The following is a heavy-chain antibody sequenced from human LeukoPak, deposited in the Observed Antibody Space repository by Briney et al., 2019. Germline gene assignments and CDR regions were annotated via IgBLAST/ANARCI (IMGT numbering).Heavy chain of an antibody. CDR3: TTGNYGAFEF. CDR1: GFTLSNDW. V-gene: IGHV3-15*07. D-gene: IGHD1-7*01. J-gene: IGHJ3*01. CDR2: IKSETSGGTT. Sequence: PGGSLRLSCAASGFTLSNDWMNWVRQAPGKGLEWVGRIKSETSGGTTEYAAPVKGRFIVSRDDSKNTLFLQMNSLKIEDTAVYYCTTGNYGAFEFWGQGTMVTVSS.